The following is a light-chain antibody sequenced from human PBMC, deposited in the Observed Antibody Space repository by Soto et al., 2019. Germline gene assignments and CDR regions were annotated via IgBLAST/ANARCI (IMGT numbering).Light chain of an antibody. V-gene: IGKV1-39*01. CDR1: QSIGRF. J-gene: IGKJ5*01. CDR3: QQVNSFPST. CDR2: VAS. Sequence: DIQMTESPSSLSASAGDRVTITCRASQSIGRFLNWHQQKPGKAPNVLINVASTLQIGVPSRFSGGGSGTDFTLTLSSLQPENFATYYCQQVNSFPSTFGQGTRLEI.